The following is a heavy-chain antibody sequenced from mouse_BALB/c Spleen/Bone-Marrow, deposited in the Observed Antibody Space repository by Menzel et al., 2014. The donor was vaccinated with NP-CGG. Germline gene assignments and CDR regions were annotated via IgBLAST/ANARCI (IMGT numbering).Heavy chain of an antibody. V-gene: IGHV5-6*01. CDR1: GFTFSSYG. CDR3: ARHQRYYAMDY. Sequence: EVHLVESGGDLVKPGGSLKLSCAASGFTFSSYGMSWGRQTPDKRLEWVATISSGGSNTYYPDSVKGRFTFSRDNAKNTLYLQMSSLKSEDTAMYYCARHQRYYAMDYWGQGTSVTVSS. CDR2: ISSGGSNT. J-gene: IGHJ4*01.